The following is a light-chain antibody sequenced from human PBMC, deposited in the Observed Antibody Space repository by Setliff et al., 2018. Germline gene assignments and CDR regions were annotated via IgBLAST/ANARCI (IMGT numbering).Light chain of an antibody. Sequence: QSVLTQPASVSGSPGQSITISCTGTSSDAGGYNYVSWYQQHPGKAPKLMIYDVSKRPSGVSNRFSGSKSGNTASLTISGLQAEDEADYYCSSYTSSSTFVVFGGGTKVTVL. V-gene: IGLV2-14*01. J-gene: IGLJ2*01. CDR1: SSDAGGYNY. CDR3: SSYTSSSTFVV. CDR2: DVS.